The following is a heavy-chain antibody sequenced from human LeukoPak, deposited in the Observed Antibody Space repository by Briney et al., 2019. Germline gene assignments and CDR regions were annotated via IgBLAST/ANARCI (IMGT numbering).Heavy chain of an antibody. V-gene: IGHV3-30*18. Sequence: GGSLRLSFAASGFPFSSYGMHWVRPAPGKGLGWVAVISYDGSNKYYADSVKGRFTISRDNSKNTLYLQMNSLRAEDTAVYYCAKDRSSGSPEYFQHWGQGTLVTVSS. CDR3: AKDRSSGSPEYFQH. CDR1: GFPFSSYG. D-gene: IGHD6-19*01. CDR2: ISYDGSNK. J-gene: IGHJ1*01.